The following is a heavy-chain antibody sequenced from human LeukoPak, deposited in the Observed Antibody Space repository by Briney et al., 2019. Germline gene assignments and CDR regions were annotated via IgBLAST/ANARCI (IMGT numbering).Heavy chain of an antibody. D-gene: IGHD4-17*01. V-gene: IGHV1-8*01. CDR1: GYTFTSYD. CDR2: MNPNSGNT. J-gene: IGHJ3*02. CDR3: ASTTTVTTNAFDI. Sequence: ASVKVSCKASGYTFTSYDINWVRQATGQGLEWMGWMNPNSGNTGYAQKFQGRVSMTRNTSISTAYMELSSLRSEDTAVYYCASTTTVTTNAFDIWGQGTMVTVSS.